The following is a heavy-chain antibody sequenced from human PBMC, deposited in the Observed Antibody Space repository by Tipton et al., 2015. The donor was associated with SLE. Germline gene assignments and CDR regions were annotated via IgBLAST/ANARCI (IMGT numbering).Heavy chain of an antibody. Sequence: SLRLSCAASGFTFDDYAMHWVRQAPGKGLEWVSGISWNSGSIGYADSVKGRFTISRDNAKNSLYLQMNSLRAEDTALYYCAKAEGVNYYDSSGYYFDAFDIWGQGTMVTVSP. CDR3: AKAEGVNYYDSSGYYFDAFDI. V-gene: IGHV3-9*01. CDR2: ISWNSGSI. D-gene: IGHD3-22*01. J-gene: IGHJ3*02. CDR1: GFTFDDYA.